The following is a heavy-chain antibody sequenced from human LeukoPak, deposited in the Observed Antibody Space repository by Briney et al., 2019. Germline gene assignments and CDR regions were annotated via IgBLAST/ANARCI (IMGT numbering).Heavy chain of an antibody. J-gene: IGHJ4*02. CDR1: GYTFTGYY. CDR2: FNPNSGGT. Sequence: GASVKVSCKASGYTFTGYYMHWVRQAPGQGLEWMGWFNPNSGGTNYAQKFQGRVTMTRDTSISTAYKELSRLRSDDTAVYYCARTYYYDSSGYYGFDYWGQGTLVTVSS. D-gene: IGHD3-22*01. CDR3: ARTYYYDSSGYYGFDY. V-gene: IGHV1-2*02.